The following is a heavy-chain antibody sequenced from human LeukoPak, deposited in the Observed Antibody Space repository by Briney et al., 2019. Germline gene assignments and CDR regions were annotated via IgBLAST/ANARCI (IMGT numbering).Heavy chain of an antibody. CDR1: GYTFTGYY. J-gene: IGHJ4*02. V-gene: IGHV1-2*02. CDR3: ARASGYYYDSSDHPTNTFDY. Sequence: ASVKVSCKASGYTFTGYYMHWVRQAPGQGLEWMGWINPNTGGTNYAQNFQGKVTMTRDTSLSTGYMEMSRLRSDDTAVYYCARASGYYYDSSDHPTNTFDYWGQGTLVTVSS. D-gene: IGHD3-22*01. CDR2: INPNTGGT.